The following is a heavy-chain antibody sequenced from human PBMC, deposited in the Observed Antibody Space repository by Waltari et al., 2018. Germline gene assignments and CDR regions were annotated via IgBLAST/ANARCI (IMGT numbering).Heavy chain of an antibody. CDR1: GGSISSYY. Sequence: QVQLQESGPGLVKPSETLSLTCTVSGGSISSYYWSWIRQPAGKGLEWIGRIYTSGSTNYNPPRKSRVTMSVDTSKNQFSLKLSSVTAADTAVYYCARDGTAGDYYGMDVWGQGTTVTVSS. V-gene: IGHV4-4*07. D-gene: IGHD6-13*01. J-gene: IGHJ6*02. CDR3: ARDGTAGDYYGMDV. CDR2: IYTSGST.